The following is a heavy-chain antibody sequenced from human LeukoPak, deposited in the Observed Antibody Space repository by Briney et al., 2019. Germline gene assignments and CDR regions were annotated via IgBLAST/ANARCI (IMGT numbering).Heavy chain of an antibody. J-gene: IGHJ6*02. CDR2: IYTSGST. CDR1: GGSISSYY. CDR3: ARSARLVPAAMMDV. V-gene: IGHV4-4*07. D-gene: IGHD2-2*01. Sequence: SETLSLTCTVSGGSISSYYWSWIRQPAGKGLEWIGRIYTSGSTNYNPSLKSRVTMSVDTSKYQFSLKLGSVTAADTAVYYCARSARLVPAAMMDVWGQGTTVTVSS.